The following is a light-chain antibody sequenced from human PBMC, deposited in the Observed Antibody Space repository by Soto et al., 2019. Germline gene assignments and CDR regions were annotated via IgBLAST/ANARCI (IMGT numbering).Light chain of an antibody. CDR1: QGISSY. CDR3: QQLNSSALA. CDR2: AAS. J-gene: IGKJ3*01. Sequence: DIQLTQSPSFLSASVGDRVTITCRASQGISSYLAWYQQKPGKAPKLLIYAASTLQSGVQSRFSGSVSGTEFTLTISRLQPEDFATCYCQQLNSSALACGPGTKVDIK. V-gene: IGKV1-9*01.